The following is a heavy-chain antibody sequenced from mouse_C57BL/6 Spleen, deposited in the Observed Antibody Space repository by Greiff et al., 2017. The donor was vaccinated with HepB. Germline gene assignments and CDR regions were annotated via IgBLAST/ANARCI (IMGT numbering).Heavy chain of an antibody. D-gene: IGHD2-3*01. V-gene: IGHV1-22*01. CDR3: ASDGYRPFDY. J-gene: IGHJ2*01. CDR1: GYTFTDYN. Sequence: EVQLQQSGPELVKPGASVKMSCKASGYTFTDYNMHWVKQSHGKSLEWIGYINPNNGGTSYNQKFKGKATLTVNKSSSTAYMEIRSLTSEDSAVYYWASDGYRPFDYWGQGTTLTVSS. CDR2: INPNNGGT.